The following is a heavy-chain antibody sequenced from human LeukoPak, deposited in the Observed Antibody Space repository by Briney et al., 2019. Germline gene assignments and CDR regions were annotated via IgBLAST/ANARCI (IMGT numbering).Heavy chain of an antibody. CDR2: INPNSGGT. CDR1: GYTFTGYY. J-gene: IGHJ4*02. D-gene: IGHD3-22*01. V-gene: IGHV1-2*02. Sequence: ASVKVSCKASGYTFTGYYMHWVRQAPGQGLEWMRWINPNSGGTNYAQKFQGRVTMTRDTSISTAYMELSRLRSDDTAVYYCARDYYYDSSGYLYWGQGTLVTVSS. CDR3: ARDYYYDSSGYLY.